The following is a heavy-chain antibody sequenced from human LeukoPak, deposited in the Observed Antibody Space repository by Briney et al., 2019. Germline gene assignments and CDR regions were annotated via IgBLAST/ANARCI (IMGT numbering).Heavy chain of an antibody. CDR3: ARAQGPGSYTRYYFDY. J-gene: IGHJ4*02. CDR1: GFTLSDHY. Sequence: GGSLRLSCAVSGFTLSDHYMTWIRQAPGKGLEWISYINTSGIIIYYADSVKGRFTISRDNAKNSLYLQMNSLRAEDTAMYYCARAQGPGSYTRYYFDYWGQGTLVPVS. D-gene: IGHD3-10*01. CDR2: INTSGIII. V-gene: IGHV3-11*01.